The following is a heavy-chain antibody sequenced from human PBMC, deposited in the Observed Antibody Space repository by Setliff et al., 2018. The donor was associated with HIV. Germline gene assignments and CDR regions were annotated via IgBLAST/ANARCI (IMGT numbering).Heavy chain of an antibody. CDR2: ISSGGNYI. D-gene: IGHD3-3*01. CDR3: ARIYDFWPQNWFDP. Sequence: PGGSLRLSCAASGFTFSNYNMNWVRQAPGKGLEWVSSISSGGNYIYYRDSMKGRFTISRDNAKNSLYLQMNSLRAEDTAVYYCARIYDFWPQNWFDPWGQGTLVTVS. V-gene: IGHV3-21*01. CDR1: GFTFSNYN. J-gene: IGHJ5*02.